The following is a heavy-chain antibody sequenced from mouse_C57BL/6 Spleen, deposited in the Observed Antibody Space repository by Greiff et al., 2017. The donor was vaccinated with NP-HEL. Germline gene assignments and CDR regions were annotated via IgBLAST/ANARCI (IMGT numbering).Heavy chain of an antibody. V-gene: IGHV1-80*01. CDR3: ARGDYSNLSWFAY. CDR2: IYPGDGDT. Sequence: QVHVKQSGAELVKPGASVKISCKASGYAFSSYWMNWVKQRPGKGLEWIGQIYPGDGDTNYNGKFKGKATLTADKSSSTAYMQLSSLTSEDSAVYVCARGDYSNLSWFAYWGQGTLVTVSA. D-gene: IGHD2-5*01. CDR1: GYAFSSYW. J-gene: IGHJ3*01.